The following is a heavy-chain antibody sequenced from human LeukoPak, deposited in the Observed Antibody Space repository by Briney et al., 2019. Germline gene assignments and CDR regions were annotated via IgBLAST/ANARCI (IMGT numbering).Heavy chain of an antibody. J-gene: IGHJ4*02. V-gene: IGHV1-18*01. D-gene: IGHD2-15*01. CDR3: ASYLRDATSLDY. Sequence: GAPVKVSCKASGYIFTSYGISWVRQAPGQGLEWMGWISAYNGNTNYAQKLQGRVTMTTDTSTSTAYMELRSLRSDDTAVYYCASYLRDATSLDYWGQGTLVTVSS. CDR2: ISAYNGNT. CDR1: GYIFTSYG.